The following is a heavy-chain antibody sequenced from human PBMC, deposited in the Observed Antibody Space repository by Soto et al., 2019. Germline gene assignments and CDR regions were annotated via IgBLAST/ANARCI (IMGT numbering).Heavy chain of an antibody. J-gene: IGHJ6*01. Sequence: GGSLRLSCAASGFTFSGSAMHWVRQASGKGLERVGRIRSKANSYATAYAASVKGRFTISRDDSKNTAYLQMNSLKTEDTAVYYCPSRPTYYDCWSGSPDGMDVWGQGATVAVSS. V-gene: IGHV3-73*01. CDR1: GFTFSGSA. D-gene: IGHD3-3*01. CDR2: IRSKANSYAT. CDR3: PSRPTYYDCWSGSPDGMDV.